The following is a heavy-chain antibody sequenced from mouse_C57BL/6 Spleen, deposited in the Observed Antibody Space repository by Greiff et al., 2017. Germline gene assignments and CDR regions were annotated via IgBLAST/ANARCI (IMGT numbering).Heavy chain of an antibody. V-gene: IGHV1-82*01. CDR2: IYPGDGDT. J-gene: IGHJ1*03. CDR3: AVTTVSTWYFDV. D-gene: IGHD1-1*01. Sequence: QVQLQQSGPELVKPGASVKISCKASGYAFSSSWMNWVKQRPGQGLEWIGRIYPGDGDTNYNGKFKGKATLTADKSSSTAYMQLSSLTSEDSAVYFCAVTTVSTWYFDVWGTGTTVTVSS. CDR1: GYAFSSSW.